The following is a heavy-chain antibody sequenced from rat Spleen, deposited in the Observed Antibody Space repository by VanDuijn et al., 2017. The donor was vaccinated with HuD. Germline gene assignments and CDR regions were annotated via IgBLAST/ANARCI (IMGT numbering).Heavy chain of an antibody. V-gene: IGHV3-1*01. CDR1: GFSITSNF. D-gene: IGHD3-1*01. Sequence: EVQLQESGPGLVKPSQSLSLTCSVTGFSITSNFWGWIRKFPGNKMEWMGYISYSGTTSYNPSLKSRISITRDTSKNQLFLQLNSVTTEDTATYYCARGSGGAPFDYWGQGVMVTVSS. CDR2: ISYSGTT. CDR3: ARGSGGAPFDY. J-gene: IGHJ2*01.